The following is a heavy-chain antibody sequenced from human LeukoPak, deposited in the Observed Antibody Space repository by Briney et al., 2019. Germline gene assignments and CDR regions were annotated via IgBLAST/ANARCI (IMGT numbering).Heavy chain of an antibody. J-gene: IGHJ5*02. CDR1: GFTFTSSA. V-gene: IGHV1-58*02. D-gene: IGHD4-17*01. Sequence: GTPVKVSCKASGFTFTSSAMQWVRQARGQRLEWIGWIVVGSGNTNYAQKFQERVTITRDMSTSTAYMELSSLRSEDTAVYYCAAVYGDYLYNWFDPWGQGTLVTVSS. CDR2: IVVGSGNT. CDR3: AAVYGDYLYNWFDP.